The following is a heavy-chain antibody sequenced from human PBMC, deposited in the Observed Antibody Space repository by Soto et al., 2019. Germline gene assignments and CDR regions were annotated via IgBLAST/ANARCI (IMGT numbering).Heavy chain of an antibody. CDR3: ARRELRGYPGY. CDR2: ISSSSSYI. J-gene: IGHJ4*02. V-gene: IGHV3-21*01. Sequence: EVQLVESGGGLVKPGGSLRLSCAASGFTFSSYSMNWVRQAPGKGREWVSSISSSSSYIYYADSVKGRSTISRDNAKNSLYLQMNSLRGKDTAVYYCARRELRGYPGYWGQGTLVTVSS. CDR1: GFTFSSYS. D-gene: IGHD3-10*01.